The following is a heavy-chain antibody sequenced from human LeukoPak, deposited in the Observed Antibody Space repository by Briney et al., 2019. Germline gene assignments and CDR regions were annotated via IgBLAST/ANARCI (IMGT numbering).Heavy chain of an antibody. Sequence: PSETLSLTCTVSGGSISSGDYYWSWIRQPPGKGLEWIGYIYYSGSTYYNPSLKSRVTISVDTSKNQFSLKLSSVTAADTAVYYCARDGFRYYCDSSGYDYWGQGTLVTVSS. CDR3: ARDGFRYYCDSSGYDY. J-gene: IGHJ4*02. D-gene: IGHD3-22*01. V-gene: IGHV4-30-4*08. CDR2: IYYSGST. CDR1: GGSISSGDYY.